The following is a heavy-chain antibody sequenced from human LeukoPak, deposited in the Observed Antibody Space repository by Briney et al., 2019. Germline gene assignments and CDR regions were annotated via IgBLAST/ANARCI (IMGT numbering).Heavy chain of an antibody. Sequence: SETLSLTCAVSGGSISSGGYSWSWIRQLPGKGLEWIGYIYHSGSTYYNPSLKSRVTISVDRSKNQFSLKLSSVTAADTAVYYCARANGWFEAYYFDYWGQGTLVTVSS. CDR2: IYHSGST. CDR1: GGSISSGGYS. V-gene: IGHV4-30-2*01. J-gene: IGHJ4*02. CDR3: ARANGWFEAYYFDY. D-gene: IGHD3-10*01.